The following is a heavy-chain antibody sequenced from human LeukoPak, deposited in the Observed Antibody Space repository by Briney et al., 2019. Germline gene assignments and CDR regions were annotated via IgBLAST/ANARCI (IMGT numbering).Heavy chain of an antibody. CDR2: IIPIFGTA. D-gene: IGHD5-18*01. CDR3: ARSHGYSYLVDY. CDR1: GGTFSSYA. J-gene: IGHJ4*02. Sequence: EASVKVSCKASGGTFSSYAISWVRQAPGHGLEWMGGIIPIFGTANYAQKFQGRVTITADESTSTAYMELSSLRSEDTAVYYCARSHGYSYLVDYWGQGTLVTVSS. V-gene: IGHV1-69*13.